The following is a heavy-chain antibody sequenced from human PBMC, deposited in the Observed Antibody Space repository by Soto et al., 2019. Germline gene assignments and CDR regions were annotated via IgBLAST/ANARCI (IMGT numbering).Heavy chain of an antibody. CDR2: IYHSGST. CDR3: ARQYYDILTGSPFMDV. Sequence: QLQLQESGPGLVKPSETLSLTCTVSGGSISSSGYYWGWIRQPPGKGLEWIGSIYHSGSTYYNPSLKSPVTISVDTSKNQFSLKLSSVTAADTAVYYCARQYYDILTGSPFMDVWGQGITVTVSS. V-gene: IGHV4-39*01. CDR1: GGSISSSGYY. J-gene: IGHJ6*02. D-gene: IGHD3-9*01.